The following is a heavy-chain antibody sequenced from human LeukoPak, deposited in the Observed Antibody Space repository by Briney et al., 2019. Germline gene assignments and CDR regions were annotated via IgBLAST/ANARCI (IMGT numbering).Heavy chain of an antibody. CDR2: ISSASGTI. CDR3: ARSTELSDPYFYYGMDV. J-gene: IGHJ6*02. Sequence: GGSLRLSCAASGFSFRSFEMSWVRQAPGKGLECIAYISSASGTIYHADSVKGRFTISRDNANNSLYLQMNCLRAEDTAIYYCARSTELSDPYFYYGMDVWGQGTTVTVSS. V-gene: IGHV3-48*03. D-gene: IGHD1-26*01. CDR1: GFSFRSFE.